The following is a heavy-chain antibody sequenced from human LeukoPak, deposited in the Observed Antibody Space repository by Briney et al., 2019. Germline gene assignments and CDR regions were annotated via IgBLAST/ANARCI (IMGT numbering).Heavy chain of an antibody. D-gene: IGHD3-9*01. Sequence: GESLKISCKGSGYSFTSYWIGWVRQMPGKGLEWMGIIYPGDSDTRYSPSFQGQVTISADKSISTAYLQWSSLKASDTAMYYCARLEAYYDILTGFYYLDYWGQGTLVTVSS. CDR3: ARLEAYYDILTGFYYLDY. CDR1: GYSFTSYW. CDR2: IYPGDSDT. J-gene: IGHJ4*02. V-gene: IGHV5-51*01.